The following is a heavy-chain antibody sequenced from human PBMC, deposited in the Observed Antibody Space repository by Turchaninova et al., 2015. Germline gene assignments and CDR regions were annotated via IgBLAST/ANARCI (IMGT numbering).Heavy chain of an antibody. J-gene: IGHJ4*02. Sequence: VQLVESGGGVVQPGRSLRLSCAASGFTFSSYGMHWVRQAPGKGREWVAVIWYDGSNKYYADSVKGRFTISRDNSKNTLYLQMNSLRAEDTAVYYCARSLGGLDYWGQGTLVTVSS. D-gene: IGHD3-10*01. V-gene: IGHV3-33*01. CDR1: GFTFSSYG. CDR3: ARSLGGLDY. CDR2: IWYDGSNK.